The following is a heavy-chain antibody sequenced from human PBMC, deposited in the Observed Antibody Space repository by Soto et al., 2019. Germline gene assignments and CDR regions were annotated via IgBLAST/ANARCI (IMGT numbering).Heavy chain of an antibody. J-gene: IGHJ4*02. D-gene: IGHD6-13*01. CDR2: IYYSGST. V-gene: IGHV4-31*03. Sequence: SETLSLTCTVSGGSISSGGYYWSWIRQHPGKGLEWIGYIYYSGSTYYNPSLKSRVTISVDTSKNQFSLKLSSVTAADTAVYYCARAGDSSSDPYYFDYWGQGTLVTVSS. CDR1: GGSISSGGYY. CDR3: ARAGDSSSDPYYFDY.